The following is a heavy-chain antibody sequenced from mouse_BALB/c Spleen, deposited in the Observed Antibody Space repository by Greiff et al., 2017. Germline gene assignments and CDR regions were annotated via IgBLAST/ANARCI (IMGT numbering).Heavy chain of an antibody. V-gene: IGHV5-6-5*01. Sequence: EVKLVESGGGLVKPGGSLKLSCAASGFTFSSYAMSWVRQTPEKRLEWVASISSGGSTYYPDSVKGRVTISRDNARNILYLQMSSLRSEDTAMYYCARGIYYDYDGYYFDYWGQGTTLTVSS. CDR2: ISSGGST. CDR1: GFTFSSYA. J-gene: IGHJ2*01. D-gene: IGHD2-4*01. CDR3: ARGIYYDYDGYYFDY.